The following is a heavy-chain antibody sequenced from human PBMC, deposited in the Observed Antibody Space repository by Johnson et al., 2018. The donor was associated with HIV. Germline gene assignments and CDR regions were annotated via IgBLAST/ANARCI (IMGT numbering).Heavy chain of an antibody. CDR1: GFTFSSYG. CDR2: ISYAGSNK. V-gene: IGHV3-30*03. Sequence: QVQLVESGGGVVQPGRSLRLSCAASGFTFSSYGMHWVRQAPGKGLEWVADISYAGSNKYYADSVKGRFTISRDNSKNPLYLQMNSLKTEDTAVYCCTTDAITMVQETVPGDAFDIWGQGTMVTVSS. CDR3: TTDAITMVQETVPGDAFDI. J-gene: IGHJ3*02. D-gene: IGHD3-10*01.